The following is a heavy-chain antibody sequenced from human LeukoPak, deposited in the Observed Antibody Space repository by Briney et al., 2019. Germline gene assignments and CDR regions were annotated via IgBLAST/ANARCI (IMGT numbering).Heavy chain of an antibody. Sequence: PSETLSLTCTVSGGSISSSNFYWGWIRQPPGKGLEWIGSIYYSGSTFYNPSLKSRVTISVDTSKNQFSLRLSSVTAADTAVYYCARDPHYDYWGQGTLVTVSS. V-gene: IGHV4-39*07. CDR2: IYYSGST. CDR1: GGSISSSNFY. CDR3: ARDPHYDY. J-gene: IGHJ4*02.